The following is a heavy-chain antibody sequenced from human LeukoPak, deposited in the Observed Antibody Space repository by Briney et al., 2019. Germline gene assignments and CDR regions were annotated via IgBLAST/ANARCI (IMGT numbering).Heavy chain of an antibody. D-gene: IGHD3-10*01. V-gene: IGHV4-39*07. CDR3: ATEGRITVVRPAYGMVV. CDR2: IFYSGAT. CDR1: GDSISGSYYY. Sequence: SETLSLTCTVSGDSISGSYYYWGWIRQSPDKGLEWIGSIFYSGATYYNPSLKSRVTISVDTSKNQISLKLSSVTAADTATYYCATEGRITVVRPAYGMVVWGQGTTVTVSS. J-gene: IGHJ6*02.